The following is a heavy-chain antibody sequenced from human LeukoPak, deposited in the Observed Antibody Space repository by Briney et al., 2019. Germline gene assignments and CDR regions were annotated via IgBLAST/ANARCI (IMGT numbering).Heavy chain of an antibody. CDR2: XXXXXGNT. CDR1: GYTFTSYG. V-gene: IGHV1-18*01. CDR3: ARDYGSGSYYIPYYYYGMDV. D-gene: IGHD3-10*01. Sequence: ASVKVSCKASGYTFTSYGISWVXQAPGQGLEXXXXXXXXXGNTDYAQKLQGRVTMTTDTSTSTAYMELRSLRSDDTAVYYCARDYGSGSYYIPYYYYGMDVWGQGTTVTVSS. J-gene: IGHJ6*02.